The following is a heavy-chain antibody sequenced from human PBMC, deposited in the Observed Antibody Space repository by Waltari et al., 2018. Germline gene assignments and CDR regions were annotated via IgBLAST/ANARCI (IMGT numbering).Heavy chain of an antibody. D-gene: IGHD5-12*01. CDR3: ARRERGDGYTGAFDV. J-gene: IGHJ3*01. Sequence: EVQLVQSGAEVKKPGESLKISCKGSGYSFINYWIGWVRQMPGKGLESMGSLYPGDSETRFNPSVQGQVTISVDKSITTAYLQWSSLKASDTAMYYCARRERGDGYTGAFDVWGQGTMVTVSS. CDR2: LYPGDSET. V-gene: IGHV5-51*01. CDR1: GYSFINYW.